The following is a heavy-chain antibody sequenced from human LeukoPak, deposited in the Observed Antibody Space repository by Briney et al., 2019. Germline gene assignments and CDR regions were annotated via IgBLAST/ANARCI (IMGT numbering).Heavy chain of an antibody. V-gene: IGHV4-59*11. CDR3: ARDYNYYFDF. Sequence: AATLSLSCIVSGDSIRSHYRSWLRHPPGEGVKWICDFYSSGSTDYNRDLTSRVTISDDMSKSQFSLELSSVTAADTALYYCARDYNYYFDFWGKGLLVTVSS. CDR1: GDSIRSHY. J-gene: IGHJ4*02. D-gene: IGHD5-24*01. CDR2: FYSSGST.